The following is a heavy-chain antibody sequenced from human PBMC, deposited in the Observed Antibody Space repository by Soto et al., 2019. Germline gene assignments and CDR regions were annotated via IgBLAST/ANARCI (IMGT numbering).Heavy chain of an antibody. CDR1: GFSLSSIGVG. CDR2: IYWDGDK. J-gene: IGHJ3*02. D-gene: IGHD2-8*01. Sequence: QITLKESGPTLVKPTQTLTLTCTFSGFSLSSIGVGVGWIRQPPGKALEWLAVIYWDGDKRYSPTLSNRLTSTKATSENQVVVTMTNMDPVDSGTYYCAHEGMTSMVRAFDIWGQGTMVTVSS. CDR3: AHEGMTSMVRAFDI. V-gene: IGHV2-5*02.